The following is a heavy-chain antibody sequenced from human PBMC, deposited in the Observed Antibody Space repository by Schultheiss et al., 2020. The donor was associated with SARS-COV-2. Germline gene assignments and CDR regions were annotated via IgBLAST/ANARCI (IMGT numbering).Heavy chain of an antibody. CDR1: GFSLSTSGVG. CDR2: IFWDDDK. CDR3: AHRSIVGASPCSRF. J-gene: IGHJ4*02. V-gene: IGHV2-5*02. D-gene: IGHD1-26*01. Sequence: SGPTLVKPTPTLTLTCTFSGFSLSTSGVGVGWIRQPPGKALEWLALIFWDDDKRYSPSLNSRLTITKDTSKNQVVLTMTNMDPVDTATYYCAHRSIVGASPCSRFWGQGILGPVSS.